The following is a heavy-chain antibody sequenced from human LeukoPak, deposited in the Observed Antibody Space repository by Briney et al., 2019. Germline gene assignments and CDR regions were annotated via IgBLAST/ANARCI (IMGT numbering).Heavy chain of an antibody. CDR1: GGSISSSSYY. D-gene: IGHD7-27*01. CDR2: IYCSGST. Sequence: SETLSLTCTVSGGSISSSSYYWSWIRQPPGKGLEWIGYIYCSGSTNHNPSRKRRVTISVDTSKNQFSLKLSSVTAADTAVYYCARDKLGNDYWGQGTLVTVSS. CDR3: ARDKLGNDY. J-gene: IGHJ4*02. V-gene: IGHV4-61*01.